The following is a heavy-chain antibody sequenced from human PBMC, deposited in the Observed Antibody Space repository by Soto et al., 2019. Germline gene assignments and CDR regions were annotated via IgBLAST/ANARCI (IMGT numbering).Heavy chain of an antibody. CDR3: ARVRGYCSGGSCYYYYYGMDV. CDR1: GGSISSSSYY. J-gene: IGHJ6*02. D-gene: IGHD2-15*01. Sequence: SETLSLTCTVSGGSISSSSYYWGWIRQPPGKGLEWIGSIYYSGSTYYNPSLKSRVTISVDTSKNQFSLKLSSVTAADMAVYYCARVRGYCSGGSCYYYYYGMDVWGQGTTVTVSS. V-gene: IGHV4-39*07. CDR2: IYYSGST.